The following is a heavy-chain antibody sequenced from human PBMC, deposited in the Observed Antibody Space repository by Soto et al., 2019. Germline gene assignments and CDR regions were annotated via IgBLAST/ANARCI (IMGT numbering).Heavy chain of an antibody. CDR1: GGSFSGYY. V-gene: IGHV4-34*01. CDR3: ARGGLDSSSPYYYYGMDV. CDR2: INHSGST. D-gene: IGHD6-6*01. J-gene: IGHJ6*02. Sequence: SETLSLTCAVYGGSFSGYYWSWIRQPPGKGLEWIGEINHSGSTNYNPSLKSRVTISVDTSKNQFSLKLSSVTAADTAVYYCARGGLDSSSPYYYYGMDVWGQGTTVTVSS.